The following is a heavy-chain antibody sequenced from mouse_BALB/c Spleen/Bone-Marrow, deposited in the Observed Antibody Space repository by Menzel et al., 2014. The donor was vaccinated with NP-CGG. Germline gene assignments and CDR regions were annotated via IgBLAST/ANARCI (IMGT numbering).Heavy chain of an antibody. D-gene: IGHD2-13*01. CDR3: ANIYYGDYGWFSD. Sequence: QVQLQQSGAELVMPGASVKMSCKASGHTFTDYWIHWVQQRPGQGLEWIGAIDTSYTYNTYNQKFKGKATLTVDASSSTAYTQLSSLTSEDSAVYYCANIYYGDYGWFSDWGQGTLVTVSA. J-gene: IGHJ3*01. CDR1: GHTFTDYW. V-gene: IGHV1-69*01. CDR2: IDTSYTYN.